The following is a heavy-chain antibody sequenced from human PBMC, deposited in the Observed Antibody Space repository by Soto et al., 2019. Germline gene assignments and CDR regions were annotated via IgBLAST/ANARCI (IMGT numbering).Heavy chain of an antibody. D-gene: IGHD1-1*01. V-gene: IGHV1-18*01. CDR3: ARGRYGDY. CDR1: GYDFTTYG. J-gene: IGHJ4*02. CDR2: ISAHNGNT. Sequence: QVHLVQSGAEVKKPGASVKVSCKASGYDFTTYGITWVRQAPGQGLEWMAWISAHNGNTDYAQKPQGRVTVTRDTATSTAYMELRSLKSDDTAVYYGARGRYGDYWGQGALVTVSS.